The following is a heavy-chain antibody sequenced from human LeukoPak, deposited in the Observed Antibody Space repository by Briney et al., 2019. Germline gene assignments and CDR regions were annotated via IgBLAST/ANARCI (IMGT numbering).Heavy chain of an antibody. CDR3: ARDSISSGSMDL. V-gene: IGHV3-30*03. D-gene: IGHD3-22*01. CDR2: ISYGDGRAK. J-gene: IGHJ4*02. Sequence: PGGSLRLSCAASGFTFITYGIHWVRQAPGKGLEWVAVISYGDGRAKFYADSVKGRFTISRDNSKNTLYLQMNSLSAEDTAVYYCARDSISSGSMDLWGQGTLVTVS. CDR1: GFTFITYG.